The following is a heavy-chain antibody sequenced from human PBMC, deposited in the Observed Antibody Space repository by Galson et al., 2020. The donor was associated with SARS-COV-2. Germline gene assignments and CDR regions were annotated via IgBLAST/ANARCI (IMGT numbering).Heavy chain of an antibody. CDR1: GFTFSSYG. CDR2: ISSDGSNK. J-gene: IGHJ4*02. D-gene: IGHD4-17*01. Sequence: GESLKISCAASGFTFSSYGMHWVRQAPGKGLEWVAVISSDGSNKYYADSVKGRFTISRDNSKNTLYLQMNSLRAEDTAVYYCARDLPSTVVTPLDYWGQGTLVTVSS. V-gene: IGHV3-30*03. CDR3: ARDLPSTVVTPLDY.